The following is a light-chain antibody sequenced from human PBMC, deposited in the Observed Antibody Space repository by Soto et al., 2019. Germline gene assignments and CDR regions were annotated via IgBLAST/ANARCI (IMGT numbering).Light chain of an antibody. CDR1: SSDVGGYNY. Sequence: QSVLTQPASVSGSPGQSITISCTGTSSDVGGYNYVSWYQQYPGKAPKLMIYEVSRRTSGVSNRFSGSKSGNTASLTISGLQAGDEADYYCSSYATISTLVVFGGGTQLTVL. V-gene: IGLV2-14*01. CDR3: SSYATISTLVV. CDR2: EVS. J-gene: IGLJ2*01.